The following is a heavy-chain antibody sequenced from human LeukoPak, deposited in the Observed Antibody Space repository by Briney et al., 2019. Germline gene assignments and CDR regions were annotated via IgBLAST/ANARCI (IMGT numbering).Heavy chain of an antibody. V-gene: IGHV3-74*01. CDR3: ASALTTVTPHFHY. Sequence: GGSLRLSCAASGFTFSDYWMHWVRQAPGKGLVWVSRIDTDGSSATYADSVKGQFTISRDNAKNTVYLQMNSLSVEDTGVYYCASALTTVTPHFHYWGQGTLVTVSS. J-gene: IGHJ4*02. CDR1: GFTFSDYW. CDR2: IDTDGSSA. D-gene: IGHD4-17*01.